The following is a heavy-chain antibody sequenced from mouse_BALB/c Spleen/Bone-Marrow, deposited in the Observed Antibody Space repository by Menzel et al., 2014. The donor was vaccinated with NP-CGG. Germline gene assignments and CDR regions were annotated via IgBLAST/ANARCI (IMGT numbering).Heavy chain of an antibody. J-gene: IGHJ2*01. CDR1: GYTFTEYT. CDR3: ARRPANWDTVYYFDS. D-gene: IGHD4-1*01. V-gene: IGHV1-18*01. Sequence: VRLQQYGPELGKPGASVKISCKTSGYTFTEYTMHWVKQSHGKSLEWIGGINPNNGGTSYNQKFKGKATLTVDKSSSTAYMELRSLTSEDSAVYYCARRPANWDTVYYFDSWGQGTTLTVSS. CDR2: INPNNGGT.